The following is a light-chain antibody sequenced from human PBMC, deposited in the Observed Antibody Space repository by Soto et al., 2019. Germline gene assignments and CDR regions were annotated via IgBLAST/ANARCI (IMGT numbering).Light chain of an antibody. V-gene: IGKV3-11*01. Sequence: TQSPTSLSASVGDSVTITCRASQGINNYLAWYQQKPSQTPRLLIYDASKRATGIPGRFSGSGSGTDFTLTISSLEPEDFAVYYCQQRSNWPPALSFGGGTKVEI. CDR1: QGINNY. CDR3: QQRSNWPPALS. J-gene: IGKJ4*01. CDR2: DAS.